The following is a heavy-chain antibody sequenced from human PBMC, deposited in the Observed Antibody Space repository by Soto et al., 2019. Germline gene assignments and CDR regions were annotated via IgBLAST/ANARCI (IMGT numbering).Heavy chain of an antibody. CDR3: ARRSSSWQLAWFDP. Sequence: PSETLSLTCTVSGGSVSSGSYYWSWIRQPPGKGLEWIGYIYYSGSTNYNPSLKSRVTISVDTSKNQFSLKLSSVTAADTAVYYCARRSSSWQLAWFDPWGQGTLVTVSS. CDR2: IYYSGST. CDR1: GGSVSSGSYY. D-gene: IGHD6-13*01. V-gene: IGHV4-61*01. J-gene: IGHJ5*02.